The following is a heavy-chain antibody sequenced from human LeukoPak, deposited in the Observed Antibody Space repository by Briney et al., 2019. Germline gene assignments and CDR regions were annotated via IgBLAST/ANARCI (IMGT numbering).Heavy chain of an antibody. CDR1: GYTFTSYD. Sequence: ASVKVSCKASGYTFTSYDINWVRQATGQGLEWMGWMNPNSGNTGYAQKFRGRVTMTRNTSISTAYMELSSLRSEDTAVCYCARAIPLYDSSGYYYEYYYYGMNVWGQGTTVTVSS. V-gene: IGHV1-8*01. J-gene: IGHJ6*02. CDR2: MNPNSGNT. CDR3: ARAIPLYDSSGYYYEYYYYGMNV. D-gene: IGHD3-22*01.